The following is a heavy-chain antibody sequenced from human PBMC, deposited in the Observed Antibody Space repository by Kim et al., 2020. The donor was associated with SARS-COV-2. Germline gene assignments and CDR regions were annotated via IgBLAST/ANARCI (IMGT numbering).Heavy chain of an antibody. Sequence: SETLSLTCTVSGDSITSGAYYWSWIRQHPGKGLEWIGYIYYSGITYYNPSLKSRLTISVDTSKNQFSLNLSSVTAADTAVYYCARRGGCSSATCQTQWFDPWGQGTLVTVSS. CDR1: GDSITSGAYY. D-gene: IGHD2-2*01. V-gene: IGHV4-31*03. CDR2: IYYSGIT. CDR3: ARRGGCSSATCQTQWFDP. J-gene: IGHJ5*02.